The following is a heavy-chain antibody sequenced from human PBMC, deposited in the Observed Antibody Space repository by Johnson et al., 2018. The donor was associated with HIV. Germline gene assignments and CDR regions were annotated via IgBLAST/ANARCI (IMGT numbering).Heavy chain of an antibody. CDR1: GFTFSSYG. V-gene: IGHV3-30*02. CDR2: IRFDGSNE. CDR3: AKDGGSYGNGFDI. J-gene: IGHJ3*02. Sequence: QVQLVESGGGVVQPGGSLRLSCAASGFTFSSYGMHWVRQAPGKGLEWVAFIRFDGSNEYYLDSVKGRFTISRDNSKNTLYLQMNSLRAEDTAVYYCAKDGGSYGNGFDIWGQGTMVTVSS. D-gene: IGHD1-26*01.